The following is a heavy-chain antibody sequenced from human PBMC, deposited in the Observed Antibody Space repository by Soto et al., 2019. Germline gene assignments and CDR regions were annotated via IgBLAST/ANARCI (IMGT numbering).Heavy chain of an antibody. CDR2: IWYDGSNK. CDR1: GFTFSSYG. D-gene: IGHD2-8*01. CDR3: ARDASLLMVYAPLDY. Sequence: QVQLVESGGGVVQPGRSLRLSCAASGFTFSSYGMHWVRQAPGKGLEWVAVIWYDGSNKYYADSVKGRFTISRDNSKNTLYLQMNSLRAEDTAVYYCARDASLLMVYAPLDYWGQGTLVTVSS. V-gene: IGHV3-33*01. J-gene: IGHJ4*02.